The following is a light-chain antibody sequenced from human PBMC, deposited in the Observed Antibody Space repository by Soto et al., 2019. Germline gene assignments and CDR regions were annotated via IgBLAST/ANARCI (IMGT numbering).Light chain of an antibody. CDR2: GAP. Sequence: EIVMTQSPASLSVPPGERATLSCRASQSVSTNFAWYLQKPGQAPRLLIYGAPTRATAVPARFTASGSGTEFALSISSLQSDDFGVYYCQQYDTWPRTFGQGTKVDIK. CDR1: QSVSTN. J-gene: IGKJ1*01. CDR3: QQYDTWPRT. V-gene: IGKV3-15*01.